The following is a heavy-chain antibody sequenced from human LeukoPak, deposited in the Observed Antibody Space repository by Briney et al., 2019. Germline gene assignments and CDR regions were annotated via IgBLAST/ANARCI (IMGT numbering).Heavy chain of an antibody. V-gene: IGHV3-74*01. Sequence: PAGSLTLSCAATGFTFSSYWMHWVRQAPGKGLVWVSRINTDGRTTNYADSVKARFTISRDHAKYTLYLPVKSLRAEARAAVYWARGLGGYTSAQAYWGQGTLVTVSS. CDR3: ARGLGGYTSAQAY. CDR2: INTDGRTT. D-gene: IGHD6-25*01. J-gene: IGHJ4*02. CDR1: GFTFSSYW.